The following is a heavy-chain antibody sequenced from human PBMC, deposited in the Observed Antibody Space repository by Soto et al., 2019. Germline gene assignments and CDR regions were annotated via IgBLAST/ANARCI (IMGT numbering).Heavy chain of an antibody. CDR3: ARDFGDGLSVPGAVFDY. CDR2: ISPYNGNT. Sequence: GASVKVSCKPSGYTFKNYGISWVRQAPGQGLEWMGWISPYNGNTNYAEKFQGRVTMTTDTSTNTASLELRSLKSDDTALYFCARDFGDGLSVPGAVFDYWGQGTLVTVSS. CDR1: GYTFKNYG. J-gene: IGHJ4*02. V-gene: IGHV1-18*01. D-gene: IGHD3-16*01.